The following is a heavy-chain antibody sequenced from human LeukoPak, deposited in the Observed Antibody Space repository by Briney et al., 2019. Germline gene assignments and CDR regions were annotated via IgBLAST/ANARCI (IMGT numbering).Heavy chain of an antibody. CDR2: ISSSGSTI. CDR3: AGVVGRTYAFDI. Sequence: GGSLRLSCAASGFTFSDYYISWIRQAPGKGLEWVSYISSSGSTIYYADSVKGRFTISRDNAKNSLYLQMNSLRAEDTAVYYCAGVVGRTYAFDIWGQGTMVTVSS. D-gene: IGHD1-26*01. CDR1: GFTFSDYY. J-gene: IGHJ3*02. V-gene: IGHV3-11*01.